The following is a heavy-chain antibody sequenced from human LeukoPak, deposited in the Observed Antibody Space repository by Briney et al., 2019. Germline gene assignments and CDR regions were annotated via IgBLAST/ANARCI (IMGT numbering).Heavy chain of an antibody. CDR3: ARDGGGSYSFDY. V-gene: IGHV1-46*01. D-gene: IGHD1-26*01. J-gene: IGHJ4*02. Sequence: ASVKVSCKASGYTFTSYYIFWVRQAPGQGLEWMGIINPRTGSTSYSQKFQGRVTMTRDMSTSTVYMELSSLRSEDTAVYYCARDGGGSYSFDYWGQGTLVTVSS. CDR1: GYTFTSYY. CDR2: INPRTGST.